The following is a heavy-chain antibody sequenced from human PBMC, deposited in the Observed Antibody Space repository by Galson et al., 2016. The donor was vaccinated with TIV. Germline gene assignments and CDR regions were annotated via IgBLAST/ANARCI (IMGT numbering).Heavy chain of an antibody. CDR3: ATARYDSGGYRNLYGMDV. D-gene: IGHD3-22*01. J-gene: IGHJ6*02. CDR1: GGRLSTYS. Sequence: SVKVSCKASGGRLSTYSINWVRQAPGQGLEWMGRIIPIPGIADYAQKFQDRVTITADTSTSTAYMDLSSLKSEDTAVYYCATARYDSGGYRNLYGMDVWGQGTTVTVSS. CDR2: IIPIPGIA. V-gene: IGHV1-69*02.